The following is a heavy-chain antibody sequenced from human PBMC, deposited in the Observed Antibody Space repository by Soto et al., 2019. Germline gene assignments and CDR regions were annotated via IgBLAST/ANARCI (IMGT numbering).Heavy chain of an antibody. CDR2: INIDGSTT. CDR1: GFSLSNYW. J-gene: IGHJ4*02. Sequence: EVQLVESGGVSVQPGGSLRLSCAASGFSLSNYWMHWVRQAPGKGLVWVSRINIDGSTTTYADSVKGRFTISRDNAKNTVYLQMNSRRDEDTAVYYCVRIRRGDGYTFGYWGQGTLVTVSS. D-gene: IGHD5-12*01. CDR3: VRIRRGDGYTFGY. V-gene: IGHV3-74*01.